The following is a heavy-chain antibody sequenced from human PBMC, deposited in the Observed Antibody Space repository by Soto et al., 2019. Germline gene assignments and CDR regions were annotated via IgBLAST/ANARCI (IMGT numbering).Heavy chain of an antibody. CDR2: IRDRTNAYAT. V-gene: IGHV3-73*01. Sequence: EVQLVESGGGLVQPGGSLRLSCAASGFSISGSGIHWVRQASGKGLEWVARIRDRTNAYATGYSASVQGRFTVSRDDSENTAFLQMNSLSTEDTAVYYCTRVDAPGDCAFDIWCQGTMVTVSS. CDR3: TRVDAPGDCAFDI. J-gene: IGHJ3*02. CDR1: GFSISGSG. D-gene: IGHD2-21*01.